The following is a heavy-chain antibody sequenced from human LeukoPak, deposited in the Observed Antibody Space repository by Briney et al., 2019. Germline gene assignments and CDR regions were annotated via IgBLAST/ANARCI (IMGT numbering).Heavy chain of an antibody. D-gene: IGHD3-22*01. J-gene: IGHJ4*02. CDR2: LAYSGST. V-gene: IGHV4-39*01. CDR3: ASSTSYYYDTSGYFEY. Sequence: SETLSLTCTVSGGFICSSSFYWAWLRQTPGKGLGWIVSLAYSGSTYYKSSFKSRVTLSVDAAKNQFSLNLTSVTAADTALFYCASSTSYYYDTSGYFEYWGQGILVTVSS. CDR1: GGFICSSSFY.